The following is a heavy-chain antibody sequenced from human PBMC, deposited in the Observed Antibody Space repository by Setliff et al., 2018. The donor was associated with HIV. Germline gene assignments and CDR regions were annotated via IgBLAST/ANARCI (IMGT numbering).Heavy chain of an antibody. Sequence: PSETLSLTCTVSGGSISSGTYYWSWIRQPAGKGLEWIGRVYASGSTNYNPSLKSRVSISVDTSKNRFSLKLSPVTAADTAVYYCARLPAADGTVDYWGQGTLVTVSS. V-gene: IGHV4-61*02. CDR3: ARLPAADGTVDY. CDR1: GGSISSGTYY. J-gene: IGHJ4*02. CDR2: VYASGST. D-gene: IGHD6-13*01.